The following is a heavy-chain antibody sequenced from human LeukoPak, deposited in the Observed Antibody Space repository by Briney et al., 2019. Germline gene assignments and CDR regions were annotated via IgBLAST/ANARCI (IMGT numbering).Heavy chain of an antibody. CDR2: INGDGDDT. CDR1: GFTFDDYA. J-gene: IGHJ4*02. Sequence: GGSLTLSRAASGFTFDDYAMHWVRQAPGKGLEWVSIINGDGDDTRHAESVKGRFTISRDNTKNSLYLQMNSLRTEDTALYYCVKDRGTIFNVVHYPFDYWGQGTLVTVSS. CDR3: VKDRGTIFNVVHYPFDY. D-gene: IGHD3-3*01. V-gene: IGHV3-43*02.